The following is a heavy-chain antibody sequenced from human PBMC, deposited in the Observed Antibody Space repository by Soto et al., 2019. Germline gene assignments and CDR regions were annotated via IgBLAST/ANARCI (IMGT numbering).Heavy chain of an antibody. Sequence: WGSRRLSCVVSGFTFSSYWMSWVRQAPGKGLEWVANIKEYVSEKKYVDSVKGRFTISRDNAKNSLYLQMNSLRAEDTAVYYCARASWDSSDLYPYYCDYWGQGTLVSVSS. J-gene: IGHJ4*02. CDR1: GFTFSSYW. D-gene: IGHD3-22*01. CDR3: ARASWDSSDLYPYYCDY. CDR2: IKEYVSEK. V-gene: IGHV3-7*01.